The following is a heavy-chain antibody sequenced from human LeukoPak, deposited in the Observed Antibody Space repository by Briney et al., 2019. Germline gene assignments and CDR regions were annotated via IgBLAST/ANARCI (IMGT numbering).Heavy chain of an antibody. Sequence: GESLRLSCAASGFTFSSYAMSWVRQAPGKGLEWVSAISGSGGSTYYADSVKGRFTISRDNSKNTLYLQMNSLRAEDTAVYYCATLLEWLLFIGMDVWGQGTTVTVSS. V-gene: IGHV3-23*01. J-gene: IGHJ6*02. CDR1: GFTFSSYA. CDR2: ISGSGGST. D-gene: IGHD3-3*01. CDR3: ATLLEWLLFIGMDV.